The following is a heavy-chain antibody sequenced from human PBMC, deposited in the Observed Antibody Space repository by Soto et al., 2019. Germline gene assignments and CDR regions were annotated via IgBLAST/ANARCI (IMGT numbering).Heavy chain of an antibody. J-gene: IGHJ4*02. CDR2: ISAYNGNT. CDR1: GYTFTSYG. D-gene: IGHD3-22*01. CDR3: ARDVTYYYDSSGLSFDY. V-gene: IGHV1-18*01. Sequence: VASVKVSCKASGYTFTSYGISWVRQAPGQGLEWMGWISAYNGNTNYAQKLQGRVTMTTDTSTSTAYMELRSLRSDDTAVYYCARDVTYYYDSSGLSFDYWGQGTLVTVSS.